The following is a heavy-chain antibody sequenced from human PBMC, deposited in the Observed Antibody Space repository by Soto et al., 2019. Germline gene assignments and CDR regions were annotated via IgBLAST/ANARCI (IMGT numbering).Heavy chain of an antibody. CDR3: ARQDWNYDYFDY. CDR1: GFTFSSYA. CDR2: ISYDGSNK. D-gene: IGHD1-7*01. Sequence: VQLVESGGGVVQPGRSLRLSCAASGFTFSSYAMHWVRQAPGKGLEWVAVISYDGSNKYYADSVKGRFTISRDNSKNTLYLQMNSLRAEDTAVYYCARQDWNYDYFDYWGQGTLVTVSS. V-gene: IGHV3-30-3*01. J-gene: IGHJ4*02.